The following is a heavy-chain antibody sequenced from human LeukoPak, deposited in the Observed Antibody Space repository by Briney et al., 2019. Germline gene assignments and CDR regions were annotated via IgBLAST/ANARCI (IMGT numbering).Heavy chain of an antibody. D-gene: IGHD2-21*01. CDR2: IYYNGHT. J-gene: IGHJ6*03. CDR3: ATILSVNYYMDV. V-gene: IGHV4-59*01. Sequence: TSETLSLTCTVSAGSISSSYWSWIRQPPGKGLESIGYIYYNGHTNYNPSLKSRVTISVDTSKNQFTLKLSSVTAADTAVYYCATILSVNYYMDVWGKGTTVTVSS. CDR1: AGSISSSY.